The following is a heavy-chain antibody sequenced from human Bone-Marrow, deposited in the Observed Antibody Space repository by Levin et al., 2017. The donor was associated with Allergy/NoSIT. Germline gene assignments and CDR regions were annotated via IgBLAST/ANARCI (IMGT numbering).Heavy chain of an antibody. CDR1: GFTFNIYW. J-gene: IGHJ6*02. CDR3: ARVQTSISYYGMDV. CDR2: IKPDGSET. D-gene: IGHD2/OR15-2a*01. Sequence: ETLSLTCAASGFTFNIYWMSWVRQAPGQGLEWVANIKPDGSETYSVDSVKGRFTISRDNAKNSLSLQMNSLRAEDTAVYFCARVQTSISYYGMDVWGQGTTVTVSS. V-gene: IGHV3-7*01.